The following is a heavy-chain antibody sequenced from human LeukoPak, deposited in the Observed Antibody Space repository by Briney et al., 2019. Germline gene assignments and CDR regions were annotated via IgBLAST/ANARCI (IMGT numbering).Heavy chain of an antibody. J-gene: IGHJ4*02. V-gene: IGHV1-46*01. CDR1: GYTFTGYY. D-gene: IGHD5-18*01. CDR3: ARGSRIVYSYGCFDY. Sequence: ASVKVSCKASGYTFTGYYMHWVRQAPGQGLEWMGIINPTGVSYAQKFQGRVTMTRDTSTSTVYMELSSLTFEDTAVYYCARGSRIVYSYGCFDYWGQGTLVTVSS. CDR2: INPTGV.